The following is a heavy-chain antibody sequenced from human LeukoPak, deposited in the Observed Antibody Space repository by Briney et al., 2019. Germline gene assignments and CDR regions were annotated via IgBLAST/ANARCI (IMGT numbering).Heavy chain of an antibody. CDR3: ARGRASGDGYTALEPNRQYYFDY. J-gene: IGHJ4*02. Sequence: GGSLRLSCAASGFTFSNYWMSWVRQAPGKGLEWVANIKQDGSEKNYVDSVKGRFTISRDNAKNSLNLQMNSLRAEDTAVYYCARGRASGDGYTALEPNRQYYFDYWGQGTLVTVSS. D-gene: IGHD5-24*01. V-gene: IGHV3-7*01. CDR2: IKQDGSEK. CDR1: GFTFSNYW.